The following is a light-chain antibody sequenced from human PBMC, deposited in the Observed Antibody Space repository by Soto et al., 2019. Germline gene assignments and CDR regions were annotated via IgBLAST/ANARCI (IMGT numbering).Light chain of an antibody. Sequence: DIQMTQSPSTLSASVGDRVSITCRASQSIDIWLAWYQQKPGKAPKLLIYKASSSDSGVPSRFSGCGSGTEFTLTISSLQPDDFATYYCQEYNDYSYTFGQGTQLEIK. V-gene: IGKV1-5*03. J-gene: IGKJ2*01. CDR2: KAS. CDR3: QEYNDYSYT. CDR1: QSIDIW.